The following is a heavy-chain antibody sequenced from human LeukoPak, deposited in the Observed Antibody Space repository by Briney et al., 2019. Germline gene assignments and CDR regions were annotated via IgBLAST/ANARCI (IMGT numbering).Heavy chain of an antibody. D-gene: IGHD3-3*01. CDR3: ARDGAYYDFWNGPFDP. CDR1: GGSFSGYY. CDR2: IYYSGST. Sequence: NSSETLSLTCAVYGGSFSGYYWSWIRQPPGKGLEWIGYIYYSGSTNYNPSLKSRVTISVDTSKNQFSLKLSSVTAADTAVYYCARDGAYYDFWNGPFDPWGQGTLVTVSS. V-gene: IGHV4-59*01. J-gene: IGHJ5*02.